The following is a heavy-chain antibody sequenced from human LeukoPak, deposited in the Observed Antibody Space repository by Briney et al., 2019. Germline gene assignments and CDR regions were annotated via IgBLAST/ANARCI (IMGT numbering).Heavy chain of an antibody. V-gene: IGHV1-46*01. Sequence: GASVKVSCKASGYTFTGYYMHWVRQAPGQGLEWMGIINPSGGSTSYAQKFQGRVTMTRDMSTSTVYMELSSLRSEDTAVYCARGRYYYGSGSRGGIDPWGQGTLVTVSS. J-gene: IGHJ5*02. CDR1: GYTFTGYY. CDR2: INPSGGST. CDR3: ARGRYYYGSGSRGGIDP. D-gene: IGHD3-10*01.